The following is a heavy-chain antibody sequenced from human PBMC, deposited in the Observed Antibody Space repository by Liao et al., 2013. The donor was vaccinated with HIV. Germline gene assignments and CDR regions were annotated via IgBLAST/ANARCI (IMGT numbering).Heavy chain of an antibody. CDR3: ARARLPGRYYYYYMDV. V-gene: IGHV4-34*01. CDR1: DGSFSGYY. D-gene: IGHD6-25*01. J-gene: IGHJ6*03. CDR2: IYYSGST. Sequence: QVQLQQWGAGLLKPSETLSLTCAVYDGSFSGYYWSWIRQSPGKGLEWIGSIYYSGSTYYNPSLKSRVTISVDTSKSQFSLKLSSVTAADTGIYYCARARLPGRYYYYYMDVWGKGTTVTVSS.